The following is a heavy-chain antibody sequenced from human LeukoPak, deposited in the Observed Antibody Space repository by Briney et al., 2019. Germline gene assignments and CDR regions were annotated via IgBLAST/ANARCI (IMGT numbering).Heavy chain of an antibody. CDR3: APTRYGYYSDSSGFYAPDW. D-gene: IGHD3-22*01. CDR2: INHSGST. Sequence: SETLSLTCAVYGGSFSGYYWSWIRQPPGKGLEWIGEINHSGSTNYNPSLKSRVTISVDTSKNQFSLKLSSVTAADTAVYYCAPTRYGYYSDSSGFYAPDWWGQGTLVTVSS. V-gene: IGHV4-34*01. CDR1: GGSFSGYY. J-gene: IGHJ4*02.